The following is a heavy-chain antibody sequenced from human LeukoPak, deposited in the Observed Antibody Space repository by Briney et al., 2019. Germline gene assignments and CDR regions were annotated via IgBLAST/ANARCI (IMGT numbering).Heavy chain of an antibody. CDR1: GYTFTSYY. D-gene: IGHD2-21*02. Sequence: GASVKVSCKASGYTFTSYYMHWVRQAPGQGLEWMGIINPSGGSTSYAQKFQGRVTMTRDTSTSTVYMELSSLISEDTAVYYCARDPSPVAYCGGDCYPDWGQGTLVTVSS. CDR3: ARDPSPVAYCGGDCYPD. CDR2: INPSGGST. V-gene: IGHV1-46*01. J-gene: IGHJ4*02.